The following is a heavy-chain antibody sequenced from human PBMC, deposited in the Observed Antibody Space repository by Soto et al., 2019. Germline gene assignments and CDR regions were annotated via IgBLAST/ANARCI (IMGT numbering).Heavy chain of an antibody. CDR2: IDPSDSYT. V-gene: IGHV5-10-1*01. D-gene: IGHD6-19*01. CDR3: ARHVKQWLGYYYYGMDV. Sequence: GESLKISCKGSGYSFTSYWISWVRQMPGKGLEWMGRIDPSDSYTNYSPSFQGHVTISADKSISTAYLQWSSLKASDTAMYYCARHVKQWLGYYYYGMDVWGQGTTVTVSS. J-gene: IGHJ6*02. CDR1: GYSFTSYW.